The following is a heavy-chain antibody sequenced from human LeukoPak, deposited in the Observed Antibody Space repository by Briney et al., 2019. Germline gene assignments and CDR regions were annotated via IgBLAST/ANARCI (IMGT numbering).Heavy chain of an antibody. CDR2: INPNSGGT. CDR1: GYTFTGYY. V-gene: IGHV1-2*02. CDR3: AGGAPRYDFWSGYYTEVDY. D-gene: IGHD3-3*01. Sequence: ASVKVSCKASGYTFTGYYMHCVRQAPGQGLEWMGWINPNSGGTNYAQKFQGRVTMTRDTSISTAYMELSRLRSDDTAVYYCAGGAPRYDFWSGYYTEVDYWGQGTLVTVSS. J-gene: IGHJ4*02.